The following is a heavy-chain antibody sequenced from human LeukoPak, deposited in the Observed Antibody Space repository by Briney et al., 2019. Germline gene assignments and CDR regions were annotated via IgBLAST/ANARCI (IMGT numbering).Heavy chain of an antibody. CDR3: ARAATLTGTSLLYYYYMDV. D-gene: IGHD1-7*01. V-gene: IGHV4-61*02. J-gene: IGHJ6*03. CDR2: IYTSGST. CDR1: GGSISSGSYY. Sequence: SETLSLTCTVSGGSISSGSYYWSWIRQPAGKGLEWIGRIYTSGSTNFNPSLKSRVTISVDTSKNQFSLKLSSVTAADTAVYYCARAATLTGTSLLYYYYMDVWGKGTTVTVSS.